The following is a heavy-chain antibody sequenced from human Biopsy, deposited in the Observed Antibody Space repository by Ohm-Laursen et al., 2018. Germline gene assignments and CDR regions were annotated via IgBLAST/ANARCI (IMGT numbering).Heavy chain of an antibody. Sequence: SVKVSCKASGYTFSGYYMQWVRQAPGQGLEWMGWINPNNGGTNYAHKFQGRVTMTRDTSISAAYMHLSGLTSDDTAVYYCARLAYSEYRRDPLDVWGQGTMVTVSS. D-gene: IGHD5-18*01. V-gene: IGHV1-2*02. CDR2: INPNNGGT. CDR3: ARLAYSEYRRDPLDV. J-gene: IGHJ3*01. CDR1: GYTFSGYY.